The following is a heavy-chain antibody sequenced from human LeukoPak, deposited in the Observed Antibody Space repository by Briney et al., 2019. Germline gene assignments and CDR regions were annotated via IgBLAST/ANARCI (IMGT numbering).Heavy chain of an antibody. CDR3: AKGQVVAAAGTADY. CDR2: ISGSGGST. J-gene: IGHJ4*02. CDR1: GFTFSSYA. D-gene: IGHD6-13*01. V-gene: IGHV3-23*01. Sequence: SGGSLRLSCAASGFTFSSYAMSWVRQAPGKGLEWVSAISGSGGSTYYADSVKGRFTISRDNSKNTLYLQMNSLRAEDTAVYYCAKGQVVAAAGTADYWGQGTLVSVPS.